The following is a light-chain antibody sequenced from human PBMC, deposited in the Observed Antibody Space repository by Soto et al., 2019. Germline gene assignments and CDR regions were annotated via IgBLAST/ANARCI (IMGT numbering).Light chain of an antibody. V-gene: IGLV2-14*01. CDR3: SSYTSSSTRV. CDR1: SSDVGGYNY. CDR2: DVS. J-gene: IGLJ1*01. Sequence: QSALTQPASVSGSPGQSITISCTGTSSDVGGYNYVSWYQQHPGKAPKLMMYDVSNRPSGVSNRFSGSKSGNTASLSISGLQAEGEADYYCSSYTSSSTRVFGTGTKLTVL.